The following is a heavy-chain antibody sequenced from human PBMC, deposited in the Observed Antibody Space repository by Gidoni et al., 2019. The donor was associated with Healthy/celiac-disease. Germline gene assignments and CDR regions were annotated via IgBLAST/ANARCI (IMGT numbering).Heavy chain of an antibody. D-gene: IGHD1-26*01. CDR1: GFTFSSYG. J-gene: IGHJ4*02. CDR2: IWYDGINK. Sequence: QVQLVESGGGVVQPGRSLRLSCAASGFTFSSYGMHWVRQAPGKGLEWVAIIWYDGINKYYADSVKGRFTISRDNSKNTLYFQMNSLRAEDTAVYYCVREAGSGRYWWGAYYFDYWGQGTLVTVSS. CDR3: VREAGSGRYWWGAYYFDY. V-gene: IGHV3-33*08.